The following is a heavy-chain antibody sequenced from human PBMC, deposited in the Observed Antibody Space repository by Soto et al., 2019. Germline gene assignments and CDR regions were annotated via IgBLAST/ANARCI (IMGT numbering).Heavy chain of an antibody. CDR2: IYYSGST. D-gene: IGHD4-17*01. CDR1: GGSISSYY. V-gene: IGHV4-59*01. J-gene: IGHJ4*02. CDR3: ARVFAVTKSFDY. Sequence: SETLSLTCTVSGGSISSYYWSWIRQPPGKGLEWIGYIYYSGSTNYNPSLKSRVTISVDTSKNQFSLKLSSVTAADTAVYYCARVFAVTKSFDYWGQGTLVTISS.